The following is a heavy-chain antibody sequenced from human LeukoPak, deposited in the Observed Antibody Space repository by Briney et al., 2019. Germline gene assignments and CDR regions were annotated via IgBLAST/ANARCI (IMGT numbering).Heavy chain of an antibody. CDR3: AKGISPRGAFDI. CDR1: GFTFSSNV. V-gene: IGHV3-23*01. CDR2: ISGSGGST. D-gene: IGHD1-26*01. J-gene: IGHJ3*02. Sequence: GGSLRLSCAASGFTFSSNVMSWVRQAPGKGLEWVSSISGSGGSTYYADSVKGRFTISRDNSKNTLYLQMNSLRAEDTAVYYCAKGISPRGAFDIWSQGTMVTVSS.